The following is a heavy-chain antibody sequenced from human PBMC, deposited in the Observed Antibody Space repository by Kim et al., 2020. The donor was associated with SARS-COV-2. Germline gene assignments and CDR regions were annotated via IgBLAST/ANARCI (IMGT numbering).Heavy chain of an antibody. CDR3: ARHATPSIWYPFFDP. J-gene: IGHJ5*02. Sequence: SETLSLTCSVSGASISNHYWSWIRQPPGKGLEWIGHVSFSGTGNYNPSLKSRLTISIDTSKNQFSLKLTSLTAADTAIYYCARHATPSIWYPFFDPWGQGTLVTVSS. CDR2: VSFSGTG. D-gene: IGHD6-13*01. CDR1: GASISNHY. V-gene: IGHV4-59*08.